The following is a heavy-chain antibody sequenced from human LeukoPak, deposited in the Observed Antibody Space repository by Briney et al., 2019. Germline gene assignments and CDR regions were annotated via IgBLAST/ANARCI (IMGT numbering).Heavy chain of an antibody. CDR2: ISYGRSNK. D-gene: IGHD6-13*01. Sequence: PGRSLRLSCAASGFTFSSYAMHWVRQAPGKGLEWVAVISYGRSNKYYADSVKGRFTISRDNSKNTLYLQMNSLRAEDTAVYYCARDGSDSSSWLTPYYYYYYGMDVWGQGTTVTVSS. CDR3: ARDGSDSSSWLTPYYYYYYGMDV. J-gene: IGHJ6*02. V-gene: IGHV3-30-3*01. CDR1: GFTFSSYA.